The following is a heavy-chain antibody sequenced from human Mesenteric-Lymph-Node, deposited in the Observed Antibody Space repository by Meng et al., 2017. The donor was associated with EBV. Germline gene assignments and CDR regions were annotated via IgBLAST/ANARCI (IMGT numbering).Heavy chain of an antibody. CDR1: GSTFNNYG. CDR3: ATDNWFDP. V-gene: IGHV1-18*01. CDR2: ITPYNGNT. Sequence: LCQCGAEVWTPEALVEVPDKASGSTFNNYGISWVRQVPGQGLGWVGWITPYNGNTYYGQNVQGRVTMTTDTSTSTAYMELRSLRFDDTAVYYCATDNWFDPWGQGTLVTVSS. J-gene: IGHJ5*02.